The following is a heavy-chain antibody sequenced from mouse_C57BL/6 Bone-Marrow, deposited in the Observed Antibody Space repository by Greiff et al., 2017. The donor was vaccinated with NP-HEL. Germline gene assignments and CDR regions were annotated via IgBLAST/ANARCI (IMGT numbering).Heavy chain of an antibody. CDR2: IHPNSGST. CDR3: ARPRYDYDGAMDY. V-gene: IGHV1-64*01. J-gene: IGHJ4*01. D-gene: IGHD2-4*01. Sequence: QVQLQQPGAELVKPGASVKLSCKASGYTFTSYWMHWVKQRPGQGLEWIGMIHPNSGSTNYNEKFKSKATLTVDKSSSTAYMQLSSLTSEDSAVYYCARPRYDYDGAMDYWGQGTSVTVSS. CDR1: GYTFTSYW.